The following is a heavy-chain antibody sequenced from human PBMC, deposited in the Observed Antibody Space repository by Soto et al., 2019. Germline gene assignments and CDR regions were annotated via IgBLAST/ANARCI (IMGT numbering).Heavy chain of an antibody. Sequence: QGLLQESGPRLVKASESLSLTCTVSGGPISSYSWSWIRQTPEKGLEWIGYLSYGGTPNYNPSLECRVTITINTTATQFSLKLESRTAADTAVYYCARGFWATGGGNYYYSMDVWGQGTTVRVS. CDR3: ARGFWATGGGNYYYSMDV. V-gene: IGHV4-59*13. J-gene: IGHJ6*02. D-gene: IGHD2-15*01. CDR1: GGPISSYS. CDR2: LSYGGTP.